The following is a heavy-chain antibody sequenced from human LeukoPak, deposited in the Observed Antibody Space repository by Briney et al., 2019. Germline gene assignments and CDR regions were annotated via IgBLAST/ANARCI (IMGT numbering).Heavy chain of an antibody. CDR1: GFTFNDYS. CDR2: ITSSSSSI. V-gene: IGHV3-48*01. J-gene: IGHJ6*02. D-gene: IGHD6-13*01. CDR3: AKEVTIPAAGRKDYYYYGLDV. Sequence: GGSLRLSCVASGFTFNDYSMNWVRQAPGKGLEWISYITSSSSSIYYADSVKGRFTISRDNSKNTLYLQMDSLRAEDTAVYYCAKEVTIPAAGRKDYYYYGLDVWGQGTTVTVSS.